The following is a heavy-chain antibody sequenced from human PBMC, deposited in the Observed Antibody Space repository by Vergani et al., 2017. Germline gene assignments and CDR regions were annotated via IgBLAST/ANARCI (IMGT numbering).Heavy chain of an antibody. CDR3: ARDLGNSGSSNIPGGGY. V-gene: IGHV1-69*06. Sequence: QVQLVQSGAEVKKPGSSVKVSCKASGGTFSSYAISWVRQAPGQGLEWMGGIIPIFGTANYAQKFQGRVTITADKSTSTAYMELSSLRSEDTAVYYCARDLGNSGSSNIPGGGYWGQGTLVTVSS. D-gene: IGHD1-26*01. CDR2: IIPIFGTA. CDR1: GGTFSSYA. J-gene: IGHJ4*02.